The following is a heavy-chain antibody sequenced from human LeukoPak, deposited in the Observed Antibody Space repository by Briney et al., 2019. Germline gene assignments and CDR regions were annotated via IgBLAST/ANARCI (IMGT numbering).Heavy chain of an antibody. CDR2: IIPIFGTA. CDR3: ARDGWSDTAMATGSFYFDY. CDR1: GGTFSSYA. D-gene: IGHD5-18*01. V-gene: IGHV1-69*05. Sequence: SVKVSCKASGGTFSSYAISWVRQAPGQGLEWMGRIIPIFGTANYAQKYQGRVTITTDESTSTAYMELSSLRSEDTAVYYCARDGWSDTAMATGSFYFDYWGQGTLVTVSS. J-gene: IGHJ4*02.